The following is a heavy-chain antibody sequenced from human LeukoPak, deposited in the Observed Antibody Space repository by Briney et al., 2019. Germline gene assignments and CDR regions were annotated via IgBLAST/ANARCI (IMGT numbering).Heavy chain of an antibody. Sequence: SETLSLTCIVSGGSITSYSWGWIRQPAGKGLEWIGEINHSGSTNYNPSLKSRVTISVDTSKNQFSLKLSSVTAADTAVYYCARGLYCRGGSCYPDYWGQGTLVTVSS. J-gene: IGHJ4*02. V-gene: IGHV4-34*01. CDR2: INHSGST. CDR1: GGSITSYS. D-gene: IGHD2-15*01. CDR3: ARGLYCRGGSCYPDY.